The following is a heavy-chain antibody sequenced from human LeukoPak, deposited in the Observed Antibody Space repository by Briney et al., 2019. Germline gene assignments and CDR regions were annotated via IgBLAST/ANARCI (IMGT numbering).Heavy chain of an antibody. D-gene: IGHD3-10*01. CDR3: AGGYYGSGSYYSESYYYYMDV. CDR2: IYYSGST. Sequence: NPSETLSLTCTVSGGSISSYYWSWIRQPPGKGLEWIGYIYYSGSTNYNPSLKSRVTISVDTSKNQLSLKLSSVTAADTAVYYCAGGYYGSGSYYSESYYYYMDVWGKGTTVTVSS. V-gene: IGHV4-59*01. J-gene: IGHJ6*03. CDR1: GGSISSYY.